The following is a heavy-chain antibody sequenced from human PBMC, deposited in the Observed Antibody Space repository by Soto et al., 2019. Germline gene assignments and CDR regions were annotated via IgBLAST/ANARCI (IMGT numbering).Heavy chain of an antibody. CDR1: GGSISSSSYY. D-gene: IGHD4-17*01. V-gene: IGHV4-39*07. J-gene: IGHJ5*02. Sequence: SETLSLTCTVSGGSISSSSYYWGWIRQPPGKGLEWIGSIYYSGSTYYNPSLKSRVTISVDTSKNQFSLKLSSVTAADTAVCYCARDSQDYGGNWGWFDPWGQGTLVTVS. CDR3: ARDSQDYGGNWGWFDP. CDR2: IYYSGST.